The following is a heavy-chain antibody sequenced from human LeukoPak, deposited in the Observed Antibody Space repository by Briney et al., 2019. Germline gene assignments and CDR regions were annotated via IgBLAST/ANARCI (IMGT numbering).Heavy chain of an antibody. V-gene: IGHV3-7*03. Sequence: GGSLRLSCAASGFTFSNYWMTWVRQAPGKGLEWVANINQDGNDKYYVDSVKGRFTISRDNTKRSLFLQMNSLRAEDTAVYYCAVTRTRGDHWGQGTLVTVSS. CDR3: AVTRTRGDH. J-gene: IGHJ4*02. D-gene: IGHD2-21*01. CDR1: GFTFSNYW. CDR2: INQDGNDK.